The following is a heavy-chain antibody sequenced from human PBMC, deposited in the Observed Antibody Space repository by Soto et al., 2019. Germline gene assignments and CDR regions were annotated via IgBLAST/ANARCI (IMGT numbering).Heavy chain of an antibody. D-gene: IGHD1-20*01. Sequence: ASVKVSCKASGYTFTSYDINWVRQATGQGLEWMGWMNPNSGNTGYAQKFQGRVTMTRNTSISTAYMELSSLRSEDTAVYYCARVPITGSQHYFDYWGQGTLVTVSS. CDR3: ARVPITGSQHYFDY. V-gene: IGHV1-8*01. CDR2: MNPNSGNT. CDR1: GYTFTSYD. J-gene: IGHJ4*02.